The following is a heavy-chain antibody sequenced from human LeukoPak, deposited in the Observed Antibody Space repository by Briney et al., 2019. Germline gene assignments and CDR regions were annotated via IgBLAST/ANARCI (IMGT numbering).Heavy chain of an antibody. Sequence: GGSVRLSCAASGFTFSNYWMTWVRQAPGKGLEWVANIKQDGSEKYYVDSVKGRFTISRDNARNSLFLQMNSLRADDTAVYYCAREKVTTTRSFFDYWGQGTLVTVSS. D-gene: IGHD4-17*01. CDR3: AREKVTTTRSFFDY. J-gene: IGHJ4*02. CDR2: IKQDGSEK. CDR1: GFTFSNYW. V-gene: IGHV3-7*05.